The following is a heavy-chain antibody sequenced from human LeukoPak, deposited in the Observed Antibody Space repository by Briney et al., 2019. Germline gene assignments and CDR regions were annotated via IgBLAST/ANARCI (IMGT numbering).Heavy chain of an antibody. CDR2: ISAYNGNT. V-gene: IGHV1-18*01. Sequence: ASVKVSCKASGYTFTSYGISWVRQAPGQGLEWMGWISAYNGNTNYAQKLQRRVTMTTDTSTSTAHMELRSLRSDDTAVYYCAKTDSSGWSDYWGQGTLVTVSS. D-gene: IGHD6-19*01. CDR3: AKTDSSGWSDY. CDR1: GYTFTSYG. J-gene: IGHJ4*02.